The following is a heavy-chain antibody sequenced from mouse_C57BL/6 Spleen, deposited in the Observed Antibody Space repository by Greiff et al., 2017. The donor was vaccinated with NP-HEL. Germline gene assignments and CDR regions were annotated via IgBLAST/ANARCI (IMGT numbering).Heavy chain of an antibody. Sequence: EVKLMESGGGLVKPGGSLKLSCAASGFTFSDYGMHWVRQAPEKGLEWVADISSGSSTIYYADTVKGRFTISRDNAKNTLFLQMTSLRSEDTAMYYCARGSDYYAMDYWGQGTSVTVSS. CDR2: ISSGSSTI. CDR3: ARGSDYYAMDY. CDR1: GFTFSDYG. V-gene: IGHV5-17*01. J-gene: IGHJ4*01.